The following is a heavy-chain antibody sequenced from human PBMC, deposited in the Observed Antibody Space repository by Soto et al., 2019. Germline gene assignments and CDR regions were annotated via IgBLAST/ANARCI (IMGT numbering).Heavy chain of an antibody. J-gene: IGHJ5*02. CDR1: GGTFSTYT. V-gene: IGHV1-69*08. D-gene: IGHD3-22*01. Sequence: QVPLVQSGAEVKKPGSSVKVSCKASGGTFSTYTITWVRQAPGQGLEWMGRIIPIIGIMTDAQKFQGRVTITADKFTGTAYMELTRLRSDDTAVYYCAGDPDSHYNDSHASSYPWGQGTLVTVSS. CDR2: IIPIIGIM. CDR3: AGDPDSHYNDSHASSYP.